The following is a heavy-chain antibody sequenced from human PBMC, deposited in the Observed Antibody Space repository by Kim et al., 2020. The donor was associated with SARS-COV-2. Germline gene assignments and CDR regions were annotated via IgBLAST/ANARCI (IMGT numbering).Heavy chain of an antibody. CDR1: GFTFGDYA. Sequence: GGSLRLSCTASGFTFGDYAMSWVRQAPGKGLEWVGFIRSKAYGGTTEYAASVKGRFTISRDDSKSIAYLQMNSLKTEDTAVYYCTRTKSGSGWYYFDYWGQGTLVTVSS. CDR2: IRSKAYGGTT. V-gene: IGHV3-49*04. CDR3: TRTKSGSGWYYFDY. J-gene: IGHJ4*02. D-gene: IGHD6-19*01.